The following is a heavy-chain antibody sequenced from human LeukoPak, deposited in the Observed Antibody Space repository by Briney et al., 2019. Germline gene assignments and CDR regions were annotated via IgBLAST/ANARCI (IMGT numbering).Heavy chain of an antibody. J-gene: IGHJ4*02. CDR3: ASLKVLYYYDSSGHFDY. Sequence: SETLSLTCTVSGGSISSSSYYWGWIRQPPGKGLEWIGGIYYSGSTYYNPSLRSRVTISVDTSKNQFSLELSSVAAADTAVYYCASLKVLYYYDSSGHFDYWGQGTLVTVSS. D-gene: IGHD3-22*01. CDR2: IYYSGST. V-gene: IGHV4-39*01. CDR1: GGSISSSSYY.